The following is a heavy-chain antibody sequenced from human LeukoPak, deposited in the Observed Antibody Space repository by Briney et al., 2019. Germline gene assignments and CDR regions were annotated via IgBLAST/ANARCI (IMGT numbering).Heavy chain of an antibody. V-gene: IGHV4-59*08. J-gene: IGHJ4*02. Sequence: PSETLSLTCTVSGGSIGIYYWSWIRQPPGKGLEWIAYTHYSGTTKYNPSLKSRVTISLDTSENQFSLKLSSVTAADTAIYYCARHAQNFDSSFDYWGQGTLVTVSS. CDR2: THYSGTT. D-gene: IGHD3-9*01. CDR3: ARHAQNFDSSFDY. CDR1: GGSIGIYY.